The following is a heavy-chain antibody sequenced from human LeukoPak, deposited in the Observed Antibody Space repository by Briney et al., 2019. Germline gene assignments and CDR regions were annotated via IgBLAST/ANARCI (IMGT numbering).Heavy chain of an antibody. CDR1: GYTFTSYH. D-gene: IGHD6-13*01. J-gene: IGHJ4*02. CDR2: INPSGGST. V-gene: IGHV1-46*01. CDR3: AKLAAAGTAHYYFDY. Sequence: ASVKVSCKASGYTFTSYHMHWVRQAPGQGLEIMGIINPSGGSTTYAQKFQGRVTMTGDTSTSTVYMELSSLRSEDTAVYYCAKLAAAGTAHYYFDYWGQGTLVTVSS.